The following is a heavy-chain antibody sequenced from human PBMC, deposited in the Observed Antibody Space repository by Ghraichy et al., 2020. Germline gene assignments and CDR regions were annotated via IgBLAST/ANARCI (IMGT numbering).Heavy chain of an antibody. CDR3: AKGITIFGGGYYFDY. V-gene: IGHV3-23*01. D-gene: IGHD3-3*01. CDR1: GFTFSSYA. CDR2: ISGSGGST. J-gene: IGHJ4*02. Sequence: GGSLRLSCAASGFTFSSYAMSWVRQAPGKGLEWVSAISGSGGSTYYADSVKGRFTISRDNSKNTLYLQMNSLRAEDTAVYYCAKGITIFGGGYYFDYWGQGTLVTVSS.